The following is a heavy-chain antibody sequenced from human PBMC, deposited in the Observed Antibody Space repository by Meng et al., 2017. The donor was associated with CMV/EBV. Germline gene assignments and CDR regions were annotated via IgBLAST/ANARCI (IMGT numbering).Heavy chain of an antibody. V-gene: IGHV3-48*03. CDR3: ARDCPLGGVYGGNVGMDV. Sequence: GGSLRLSCAASGFTFSSYEMNWVRQAPGQGLEWVSYISSSGSTIYYADSVKGRFTISRDNAKNSLYLQMNSLRAEDTAVYYCARDCPLGGVYGGNVGMDVWGQGTTVTVSS. D-gene: IGHD4-23*01. CDR2: ISSSGSTI. J-gene: IGHJ6*02. CDR1: GFTFSSYE.